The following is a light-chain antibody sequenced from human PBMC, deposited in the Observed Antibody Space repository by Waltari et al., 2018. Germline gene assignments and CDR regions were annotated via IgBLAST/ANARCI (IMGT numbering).Light chain of an antibody. CDR1: QSVGRT. CDR2: GAS. V-gene: IGKV3-20*01. J-gene: IGKJ1*01. Sequence: EIVLTQSPGTLSLSPGERAIVSCRASQSVGRTLAWYQQKPGQAPRLLIYGASNRATGIPDRFIGSGFGTEFSLTISGLEPEESAVYYCQHYLRLPVAFGQGTKVEIK. CDR3: QHYLRLPVA.